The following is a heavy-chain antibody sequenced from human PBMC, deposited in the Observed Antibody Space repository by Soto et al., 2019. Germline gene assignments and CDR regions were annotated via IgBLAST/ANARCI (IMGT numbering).Heavy chain of an antibody. CDR2: IDGTGTST. CDR3: AKRLFAIVVVGGYDI. Sequence: GGSLRLSCVGSGLTFSSYGMGWVRQAPGKGLEWVSGIDGTGTSTYYAESVKGRFTISRDNSKNTLYLQMNSLRVEDTAVYYCAKRLFAIVVVGGYDIWGQGTMVTVSS. D-gene: IGHD5-12*01. J-gene: IGHJ3*02. CDR1: GLTFSSYG. V-gene: IGHV3-23*01.